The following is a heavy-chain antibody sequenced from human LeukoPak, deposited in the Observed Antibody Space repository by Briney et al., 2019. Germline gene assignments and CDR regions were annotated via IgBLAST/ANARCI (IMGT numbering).Heavy chain of an antibody. J-gene: IGHJ5*02. Sequence: SVKVSCKASGGTFSSYAISWVRQATGQGLEWMGGIIPIFGTANYAQKFQGRVTITTDESTSTAYMALSSLRSEDTAVYSWARGGGGIAAPYNWFDPWGQGTLVTVSS. D-gene: IGHD6-13*01. CDR3: ARGGGGIAAPYNWFDP. V-gene: IGHV1-69*05. CDR2: IIPIFGTA. CDR1: GGTFSSYA.